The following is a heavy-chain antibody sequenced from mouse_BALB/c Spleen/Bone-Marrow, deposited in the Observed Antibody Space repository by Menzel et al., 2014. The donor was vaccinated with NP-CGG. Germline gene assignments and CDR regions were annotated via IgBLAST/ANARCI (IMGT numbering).Heavy chain of an antibody. Sequence: EVQLQQSGTVLARPGAAVKMSCKASGYTFSNYWMHWVPPRPGQGLEWIGTISPGNSDTTYNQKFKGKATLTAVPSTSXXXXXLSSLTNEDSAVYYCTQHTPNTQDHGGQGTTLTLSS. J-gene: IGHJ2*01. V-gene: IGHV1-5*01. CDR1: GYTFSNYW. D-gene: IGHD6-1*01. CDR3: TQHTPNTQDH. CDR2: ISPGNSDT.